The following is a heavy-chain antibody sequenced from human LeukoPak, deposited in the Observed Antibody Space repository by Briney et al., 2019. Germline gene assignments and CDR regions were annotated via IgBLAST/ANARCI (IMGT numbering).Heavy chain of an antibody. CDR2: INPSGGST. D-gene: IGHD5-18*01. J-gene: IGHJ4*02. CDR3: ARVDTAMADY. V-gene: IGHV1-46*01. Sequence: ASVKVSCKSSGYTFSGYFVHWVRQAPGQGLEWMGIINPSGGSTSYAQKFQGRVTMTRDMSTSTVYMELSSLRSEDTAVYYCARVDTAMADYWGQGTLVTVSS. CDR1: GYTFSGYF.